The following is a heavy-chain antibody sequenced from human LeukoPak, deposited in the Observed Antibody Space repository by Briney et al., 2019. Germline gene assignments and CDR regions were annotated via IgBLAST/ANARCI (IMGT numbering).Heavy chain of an antibody. J-gene: IGHJ4*02. V-gene: IGHV3-33*01. CDR3: VRDPSGSGFAFDS. D-gene: IGHD1-1*01. CDR1: GFIFSNDA. CDR2: IWFDGSNK. Sequence: GGSLRLSCAASGFIFSNDAMHWVRQAPGKGLEWGAFIWFDGSNKHYADSVKGRFTISRDNSEDTLYLQMNSLRAEDTAVYYCVRDPSGSGFAFDSWGQGALVTVSS.